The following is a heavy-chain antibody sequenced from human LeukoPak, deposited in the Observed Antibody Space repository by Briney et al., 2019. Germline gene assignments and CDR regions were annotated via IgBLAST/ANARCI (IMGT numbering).Heavy chain of an antibody. J-gene: IGHJ3*02. CDR3: ARGPTVGATNDAFDI. CDR2: IIPILGIA. V-gene: IGHV1-69*04. D-gene: IGHD1-26*01. Sequence: GASVKVSCKASVGTFSSYAISWVRQAPGQGLEWMGRIIPILGIANYAQKFQGRVTITADKATSTAYMELSSLRSEDTAVYYCARGPTVGATNDAFDIWGQGTMVTVSS. CDR1: VGTFSSYA.